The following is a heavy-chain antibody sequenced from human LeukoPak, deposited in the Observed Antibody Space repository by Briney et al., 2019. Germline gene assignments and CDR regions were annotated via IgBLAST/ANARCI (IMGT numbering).Heavy chain of an antibody. CDR3: ARYGSGTYPWFDY. V-gene: IGHV4-59*08. CDR1: GGSISGYY. J-gene: IGHJ4*02. CDR2: IYYSGST. Sequence: NPSETLSHTCTVSGGSISGYYWSWIRQPPGKGLEWIGYIYYSGSTNYNPSLQSRVTISVDTSKNQFSLNLSSVTAADTAVYYCARYGSGTYPWFDYWGRGTLVTVSS. D-gene: IGHD3-10*01.